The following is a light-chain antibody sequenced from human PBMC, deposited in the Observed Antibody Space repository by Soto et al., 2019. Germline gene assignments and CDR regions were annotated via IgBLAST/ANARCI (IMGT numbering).Light chain of an antibody. V-gene: IGLV2-14*01. CDR1: SSDVGGYNY. Sequence: QSVLTQPASVSGSPGQSITISCTGTSSDVGGYNYVSWYQQHPGKAPKLMIYEVSNRPSGVSNRFSGSKSGNTASLTISGLQAEDEADYYCSSYTSSSIDYVFGTGTNSPS. CDR3: SSYTSSSIDYV. CDR2: EVS. J-gene: IGLJ1*01.